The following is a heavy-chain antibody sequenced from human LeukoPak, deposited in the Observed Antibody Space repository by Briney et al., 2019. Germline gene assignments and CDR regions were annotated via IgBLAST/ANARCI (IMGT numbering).Heavy chain of an antibody. CDR2: INHSGST. V-gene: IGHV4-34*01. D-gene: IGHD3-9*01. Sequence: SETLSLTCAVYGGSFSGYYWSWIRQPPGKGLEWIGEINHSGSTNYNPSLKSRVTISVDTSKNQFSLKLSSVTAADTAVYYCARLHYDILTGREDAFDIWGQGTMVTVSS. J-gene: IGHJ3*02. CDR3: ARLHYDILTGREDAFDI. CDR1: GGSFSGYY.